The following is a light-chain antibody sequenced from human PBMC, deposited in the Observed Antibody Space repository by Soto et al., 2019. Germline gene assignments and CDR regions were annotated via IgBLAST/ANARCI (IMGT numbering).Light chain of an antibody. V-gene: IGLV2-8*01. CDR2: EVS. Sequence: QSVLTQPPSASGSPGQSVTISCTGTSSDFGGYNYVSWYQQHPGKAPKLMIYEVSKRPSGVPDHFSGSKSGNTASLTVSGLQAEDEADYYCISYAVSNNPYVFGTGTKSPS. J-gene: IGLJ1*01. CDR1: SSDFGGYNY. CDR3: ISYAVSNNPYV.